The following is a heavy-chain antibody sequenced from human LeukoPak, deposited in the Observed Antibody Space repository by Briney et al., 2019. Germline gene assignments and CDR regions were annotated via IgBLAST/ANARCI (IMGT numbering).Heavy chain of an antibody. D-gene: IGHD4-23*01. CDR1: GGTFSSYA. V-gene: IGHV1-69*04. CDR3: ARPPGGNYRAWFDP. Sequence: SVKVSCKASGGTFSSYAISWVRQAPGQGLEWMGRIIPILGIANYAQKFQGRVTITADKSTSTAYMELSSLRSEDTAAYYCARPPGGNYRAWFDPWGQGTLVTVSS. CDR2: IIPILGIA. J-gene: IGHJ5*02.